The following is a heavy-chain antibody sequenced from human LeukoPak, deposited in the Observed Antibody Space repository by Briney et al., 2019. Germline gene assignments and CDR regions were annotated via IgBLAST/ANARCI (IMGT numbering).Heavy chain of an antibody. CDR3: ARVRTPMITFGGVPFDY. J-gene: IGHJ4*02. CDR1: GFTFSSYS. D-gene: IGHD3-16*01. Sequence: GGSLRLSCAASGFTFSSYSMNWVRQAPGKGLEWVSSISSSSSYIYYADSVKGRFTISRDNAKNSLYLQMNSLRAEDTAVYYCARVRTPMITFGGVPFDYWGQGTLVTVSS. CDR2: ISSSSSYI. V-gene: IGHV3-21*01.